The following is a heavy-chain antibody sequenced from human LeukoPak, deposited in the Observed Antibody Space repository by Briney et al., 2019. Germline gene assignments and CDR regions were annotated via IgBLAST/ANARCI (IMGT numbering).Heavy chain of an antibody. Sequence: ASVKVSCKASGYTFTSYYLHWVRQAPGQGLEWMGWINPNSGGTNYAQKFQGRVTMTRDTSISTAYMELSRLRSDDTAVYYCSRDLSYDTSGYRPDYWGQGTLVTVSS. V-gene: IGHV1-2*02. CDR2: INPNSGGT. J-gene: IGHJ4*02. CDR3: SRDLSYDTSGYRPDY. CDR1: GYTFTSYY. D-gene: IGHD3-22*01.